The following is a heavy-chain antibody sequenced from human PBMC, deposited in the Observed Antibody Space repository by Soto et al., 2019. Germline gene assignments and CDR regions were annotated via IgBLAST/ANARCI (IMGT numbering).Heavy chain of an antibody. D-gene: IGHD3-10*01. V-gene: IGHV1-18*01. CDR3: SRDPGTPSDY. J-gene: IGHJ4*02. Sequence: QVQLVQSGAEVKKPGASVKVSCKASGYTFTSYGISWVRQAPGQGLEWMGWISAYNGNTNYAQKLQDRVTMTTDTTTRTAYMEVRNLRSDDTAVYYCSRDPGTPSDYRGQGTLVTVST. CDR1: GYTFTSYG. CDR2: ISAYNGNT.